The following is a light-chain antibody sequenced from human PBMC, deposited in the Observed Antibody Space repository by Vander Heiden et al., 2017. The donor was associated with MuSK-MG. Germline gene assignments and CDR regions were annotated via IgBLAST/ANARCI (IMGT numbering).Light chain of an antibody. CDR2: WAS. V-gene: IGKV4-1*01. CDR1: QSVLYSSNNKNY. J-gene: IGKJ1*01. CDR3: QQDDSTPRT. Sequence: DIVMTQSPDSLAVSLGERATINCKSSQSVLYSSNNKNYLAWYQQKPGQPPKLLIYWASTRESGVPDRFSGSGSGTDFTLTISSLQAEDVEVYYCQQDDSTPRTFGQGTKVEIK.